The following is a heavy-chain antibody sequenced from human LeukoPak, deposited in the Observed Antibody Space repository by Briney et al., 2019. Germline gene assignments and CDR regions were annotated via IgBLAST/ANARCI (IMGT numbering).Heavy chain of an antibody. Sequence: GESLRLSCAASGFIFSNFGMHWVRQAPGKGLEWVAFIQYDSNNEYYADSVKGRFTVSRDNSRNTLNLQMNSLRADETAVYYCARGPYDVWSGYFFSYWGQGTLVTVTS. CDR2: IQYDSNNE. J-gene: IGHJ4*02. CDR1: GFIFSNFG. CDR3: ARGPYDVWSGYFFSY. V-gene: IGHV3-30*02. D-gene: IGHD3-3*01.